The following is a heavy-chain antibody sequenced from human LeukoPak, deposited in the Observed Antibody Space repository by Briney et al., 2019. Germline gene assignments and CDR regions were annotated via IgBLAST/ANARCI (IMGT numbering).Heavy chain of an antibody. CDR2: INPNSGGT. Sequence: ASVKVSCKASGYTFTGYYLHWVRQAPGQGLEWMGRINPNSGGTNYAQKFQGRVSMTRDTTISTAYMELSRLRSDDTAVYFCAREVSGDPGGYWGQGTLVTVSS. J-gene: IGHJ4*02. V-gene: IGHV1-2*06. CDR3: AREVSGDPGGY. D-gene: IGHD7-27*01. CDR1: GYTFTGYY.